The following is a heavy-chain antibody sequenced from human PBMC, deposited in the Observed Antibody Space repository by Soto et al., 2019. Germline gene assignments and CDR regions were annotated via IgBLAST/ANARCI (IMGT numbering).Heavy chain of an antibody. Sequence: PSDTLSLTCTVSCGSISSGGYYWSWIRQHPGKGLEWIGYIYYSGSTYYNPSLKSRVTISVDTSKNQFSLKLSSVTAADTAVYYCARAHMGYFDYWGQGTLVTVSS. D-gene: IGHD2-21*01. J-gene: IGHJ4*02. CDR3: ARAHMGYFDY. CDR2: IYYSGST. V-gene: IGHV4-31*03. CDR1: CGSISSGGYY.